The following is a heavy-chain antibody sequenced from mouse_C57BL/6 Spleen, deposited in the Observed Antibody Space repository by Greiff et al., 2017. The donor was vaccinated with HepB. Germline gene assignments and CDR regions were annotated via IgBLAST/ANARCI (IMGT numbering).Heavy chain of an antibody. CDR2: IDPSDSYT. D-gene: IGHD2-12*01. CDR3: ARKGYYTWFAY. J-gene: IGHJ3*01. V-gene: IGHV1-69*01. CDR1: GYTFTSYW. Sequence: VQLQQPGAELVMPGASVKLSCKASGYTFTSYWMHWVKQRPGQGLEWIGEIDPSDSYTNYNQKFKGKSTLTVDKSSSTAYMQLSSLTSEDSAVYYCARKGYYTWFAYWGQGTLVTVYA.